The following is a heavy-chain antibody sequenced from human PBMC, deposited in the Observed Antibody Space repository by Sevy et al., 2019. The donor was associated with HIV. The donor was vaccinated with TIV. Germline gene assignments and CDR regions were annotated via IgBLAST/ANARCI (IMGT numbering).Heavy chain of an antibody. D-gene: IGHD1-26*01. V-gene: IGHV3-23*01. J-gene: IGHJ1*01. Sequence: GGSLRLSCTASGFTFSSYAMSWVRQAPGKGLEWVSAISGSGGSTYYADSVKGRFTISRDNSKNTLYLQMNSLRAEDTAVYYCAISVSGSYYEGYFQHWGQGTLVTVSS. CDR2: ISGSGGST. CDR3: AISVSGSYYEGYFQH. CDR1: GFTFSSYA.